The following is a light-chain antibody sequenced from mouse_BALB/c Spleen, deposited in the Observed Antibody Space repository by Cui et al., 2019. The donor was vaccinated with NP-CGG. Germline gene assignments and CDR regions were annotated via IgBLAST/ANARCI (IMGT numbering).Light chain of an antibody. CDR3: ALWYSNHWV. CDR2: GTN. CDR1: IGAVITSNY. Sequence: QAVLTQESALTTSPGETVTLTRRSSIGAVITSNYANWVPGQPDHFFTGLIGGTNNRAPGVPARFSSSLIGDKAALTITGAQTEDEAIYFCALWYSNHWVFGGGTKLTVL. V-gene: IGLV1*01. J-gene: IGLJ1*01.